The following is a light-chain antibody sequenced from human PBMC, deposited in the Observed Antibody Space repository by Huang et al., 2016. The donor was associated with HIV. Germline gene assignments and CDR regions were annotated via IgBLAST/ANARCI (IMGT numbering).Light chain of an antibody. J-gene: IGKJ2*01. V-gene: IGKV1-39*01. Sequence: DIEMTQSPSSLSASVGDRISITCQASQTISSYLSWYHQKPGKAPQILIYAASTLGSGAPSRFRGSGAGTDFTLTISGLQPEDFGTYYCLQTYMTPYTFGQGTKLDI. CDR1: QTISSY. CDR2: AAS. CDR3: LQTYMTPYT.